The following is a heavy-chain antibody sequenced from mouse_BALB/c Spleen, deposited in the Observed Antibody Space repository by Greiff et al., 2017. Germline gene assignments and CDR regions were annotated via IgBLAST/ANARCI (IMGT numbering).Heavy chain of an antibody. CDR1: GYTFTSYW. J-gene: IGHJ4*01. D-gene: IGHD2-4*01. V-gene: IGHV1-7*01. CDR3: ARDDDYDVGRMDY. Sequence: QVQLKQSGAELAKPGASVKMSCKASGYTFTSYWMHWVKQRPGQGLEWIGYINPSTGYTEYNQKFKDKATLTADKSSSTAYMQLSSLTSEDSAVYYCARDDDYDVGRMDYGGQGASVTVSS. CDR2: INPSTGYT.